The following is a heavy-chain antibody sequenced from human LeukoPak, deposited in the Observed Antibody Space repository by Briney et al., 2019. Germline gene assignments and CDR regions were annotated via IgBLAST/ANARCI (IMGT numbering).Heavy chain of an antibody. J-gene: IGHJ4*02. CDR1: GFTFSSYA. CDR2: PIGGGDDT. CDR3: AKSILARCSGATCYPFDY. Sequence: GGSLRLSCAASGFTFSSYAMSWARQAPGKGLERVSAPIGGGDDTYHADSVKGRFTISRDNSRNTLYMQMNNLRAEDTAIYYCAKSILARCSGATCYPFDYWGQGTPVTVSS. D-gene: IGHD2-15*01. V-gene: IGHV3-23*01.